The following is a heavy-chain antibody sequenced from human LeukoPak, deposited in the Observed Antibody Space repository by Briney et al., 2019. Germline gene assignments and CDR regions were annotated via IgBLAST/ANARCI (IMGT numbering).Heavy chain of an antibody. D-gene: IGHD3-9*01. CDR2: IKPNSGGT. J-gene: IGHJ4*02. CDR3: ARLMYYDILTGYYPGDY. Sequence: ASVKVSCKASGYTFTGYYMHWVRQAPGQGLEWMGWIKPNSGGTNYAQKFQGRVTMTRDTSISTAYMELSRLRSDDTAVYYCARLMYYDILTGYYPGDYWGQGTLVTVSS. V-gene: IGHV1-2*02. CDR1: GYTFTGYY.